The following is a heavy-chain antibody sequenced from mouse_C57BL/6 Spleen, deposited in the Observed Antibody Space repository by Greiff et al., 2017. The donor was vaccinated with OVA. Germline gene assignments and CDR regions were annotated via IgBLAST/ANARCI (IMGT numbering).Heavy chain of an antibody. D-gene: IGHD2-4*01. CDR3: ARGGIYYDYDRAMDY. CDR1: GYSITSGYY. J-gene: IGHJ4*01. CDR2: ISYDGSN. V-gene: IGHV3-6*01. Sequence: EVKLLESGPGLVKPSQSLSLTCSVTGYSITSGYYWNWIRQFPGNKLEWMGYISYDGSNNYNPSLKNRISITRDTSKNQFFLKLNSVTTEDTATYYCARGGIYYDYDRAMDYWGQGTSVTVSS.